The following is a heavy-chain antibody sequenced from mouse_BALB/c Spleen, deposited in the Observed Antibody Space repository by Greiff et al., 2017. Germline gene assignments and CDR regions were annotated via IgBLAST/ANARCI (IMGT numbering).Heavy chain of an antibody. CDR1: GYTFTSYW. J-gene: IGHJ4*01. CDR3: TREGYDSDY. Sequence: QVQLKQPGAELVKPGASVKMSCKASGYTFTSYWMHWVKQRPGQGLEWIGTIDPSDSYTSYNQKFKGKATLTVDTSSSTAYMQLSSLTSEDSAVYYCTREGYDSDYWGQGTSVTVSS. CDR2: IDPSDSYT. D-gene: IGHD2-4*01. V-gene: IGHV1S127*01.